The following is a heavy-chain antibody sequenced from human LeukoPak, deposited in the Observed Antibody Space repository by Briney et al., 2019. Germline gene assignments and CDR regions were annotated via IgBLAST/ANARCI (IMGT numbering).Heavy chain of an antibody. J-gene: IGHJ5*02. Sequence: GGSLRLSCAASGVSSSDSPIHWVRQASGKGLEWVGRIRSKDQNSATAYAESVKGRFTSSRDDPKNMAYLQMHSLRIEDPAVYYCESRITKAGGSWGQGTLVTVSS. CDR1: GVSSSDSP. D-gene: IGHD3-10*01. V-gene: IGHV3-73*01. CDR2: IRSKDQNSAT. CDR3: ESRITKAGGS.